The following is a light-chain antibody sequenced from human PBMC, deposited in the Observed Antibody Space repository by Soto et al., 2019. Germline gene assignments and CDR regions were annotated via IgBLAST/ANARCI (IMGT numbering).Light chain of an antibody. Sequence: EIVMTQSPATLSVSPGERATLSCRASQSVSGNLAWYQQKPDQAPRLLIYGASTRATGIPARFSGSGSGTEFTLTISSLQSEDFAVYYCHQYNNWPPITFGQGTRLEIK. V-gene: IGKV3-15*01. CDR2: GAS. J-gene: IGKJ5*01. CDR3: HQYNNWPPIT. CDR1: QSVSGN.